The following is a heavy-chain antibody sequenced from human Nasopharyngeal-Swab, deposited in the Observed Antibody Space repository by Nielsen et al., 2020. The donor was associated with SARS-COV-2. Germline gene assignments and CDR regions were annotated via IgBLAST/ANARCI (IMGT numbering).Heavy chain of an antibody. J-gene: IGHJ6*03. CDR3: AKDEPYYDSSGYNYYYYYMDV. Sequence: GESLKISCAASGFTFSSYAMSWVRQAPGKGLEWVSAISGSGGSTYYADPVKGRFTISRDNSKNTLYLQMNSLRAEDTAVYYCAKDEPYYDSSGYNYYYYYMDVWGKGTTVTVSS. CDR1: GFTFSSYA. D-gene: IGHD3-22*01. V-gene: IGHV3-23*01. CDR2: ISGSGGST.